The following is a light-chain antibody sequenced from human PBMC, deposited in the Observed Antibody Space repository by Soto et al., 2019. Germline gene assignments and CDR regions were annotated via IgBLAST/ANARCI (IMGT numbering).Light chain of an antibody. V-gene: IGKV4-1*01. CDR1: QSVLYSSNNKNC. J-gene: IGKJ4*01. Sequence: DIVMTQSPDSLAVSLGERATINCKSSQSVLYSSNNKNCLAWYQQKPGQPPKLLIYWASTRESGVPDRFSASGSGIDFTLTISSLQAEDVAVYYCQQYYSTFLTFGGGTKVEIK. CDR2: WAS. CDR3: QQYYSTFLT.